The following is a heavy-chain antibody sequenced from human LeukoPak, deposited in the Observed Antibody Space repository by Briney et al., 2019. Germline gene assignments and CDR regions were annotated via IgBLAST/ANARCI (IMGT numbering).Heavy chain of an antibody. Sequence: SWIRQPPGKGLEWVANIKQDGSEKYYVDSVKGRFTISRDNAKNSLYLQMNSLRAEDTAVYYCARGYYYDTLLDYWGQGTLVTVSS. D-gene: IGHD3-22*01. CDR3: ARGYYYDTLLDY. CDR2: IKQDGSEK. J-gene: IGHJ4*02. V-gene: IGHV3-7*04.